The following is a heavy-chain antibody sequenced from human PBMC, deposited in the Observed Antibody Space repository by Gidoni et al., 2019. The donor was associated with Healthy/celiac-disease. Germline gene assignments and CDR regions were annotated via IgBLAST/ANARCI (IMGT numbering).Heavy chain of an antibody. CDR1: GGSFSGYY. Sequence: QVQLQQWGAGLLKPSETLSLTCAVYGGSFSGYYWSWIRQPPGKGLEWIGEINHSGSTNYNPSLKSRVTISVDTSKNQFSLKLSSVTAADTAVYYCARATYDYVWGSYRYNTVYFDYWGQGTLVTVSS. V-gene: IGHV4-34*01. J-gene: IGHJ4*02. CDR2: INHSGST. D-gene: IGHD3-16*02. CDR3: ARATYDYVWGSYRYNTVYFDY.